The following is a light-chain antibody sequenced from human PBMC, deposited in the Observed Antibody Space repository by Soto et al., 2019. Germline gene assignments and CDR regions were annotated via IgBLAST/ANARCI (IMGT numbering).Light chain of an antibody. J-gene: IGKJ5*01. CDR3: QQSYSTPIT. CDR2: TAS. V-gene: IGKV1-39*01. Sequence: DIQLTQSPSFLSASVGDIVTVTCRASQGINSYLAWYQQKPGKAPKLLIYTASTLQSGVPSRFSGSGSGTDFTLTISSLQPEDFATYYCQQSYSTPITFGQGTRLEIK. CDR1: QGINSY.